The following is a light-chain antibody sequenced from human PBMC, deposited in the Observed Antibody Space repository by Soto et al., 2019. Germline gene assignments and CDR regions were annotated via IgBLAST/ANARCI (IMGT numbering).Light chain of an antibody. Sequence: DIQMTQSPSTLSASVGDRVTITCRASQSISHWLAWYQQKPGTAPKVLIYHASNLQSGVPSRFSGSGSGTEFTLTISSLQPDDFATYYCQQYNSYSFGQGTKVDIK. J-gene: IGKJ1*01. CDR2: HAS. V-gene: IGKV1-5*01. CDR3: QQYNSYS. CDR1: QSISHW.